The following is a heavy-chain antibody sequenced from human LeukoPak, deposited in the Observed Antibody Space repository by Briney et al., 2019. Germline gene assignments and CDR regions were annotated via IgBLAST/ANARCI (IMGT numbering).Heavy chain of an antibody. Sequence: GGSLRLSCAASGFTFSSYAMSWVRRAPGKGLEWVSAISGSAYSTYYADSVKGRFTISRDNSKNTLYLQMNSLRAEDTAVYYCAKETVAAPPIDYWGQGTLVTVSS. J-gene: IGHJ4*02. CDR3: AKETVAAPPIDY. V-gene: IGHV3-23*01. D-gene: IGHD6-19*01. CDR1: GFTFSSYA. CDR2: ISGSAYST.